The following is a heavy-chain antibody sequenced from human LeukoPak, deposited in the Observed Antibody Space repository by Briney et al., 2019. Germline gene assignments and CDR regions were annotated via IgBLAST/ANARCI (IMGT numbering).Heavy chain of an antibody. CDR1: GFTFSNYD. D-gene: IGHD3-22*01. V-gene: IGHV3-30*02. CDR3: ARDFSYYDSSGNTTDY. CDR2: IRYDGTNK. Sequence: PGGSLRLSCAASGFTFSNYDLHWVRQAPGKGLEWVAFIRYDGTNKYSADSVKGRFTISRDNSKNTLYLQMNSLRAEDTAVYYCARDFSYYDSSGNTTDYWGQGTLVTVSS. J-gene: IGHJ4*02.